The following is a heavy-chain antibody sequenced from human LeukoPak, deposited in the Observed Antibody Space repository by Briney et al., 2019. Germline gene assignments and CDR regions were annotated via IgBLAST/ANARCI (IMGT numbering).Heavy chain of an antibody. CDR3: ARESRWFDP. Sequence: SETLSLTCAVYGGSFSGYYWSWIRQPPGKGLEWIGEINHSGSTNYNPSLKSRVTISVDTSKNQFSLKLSSVTAADTAVYYCARESRWFDPWGQGTLVTVSS. V-gene: IGHV4-34*01. J-gene: IGHJ5*02. CDR1: GGSFSGYY. CDR2: INHSGST.